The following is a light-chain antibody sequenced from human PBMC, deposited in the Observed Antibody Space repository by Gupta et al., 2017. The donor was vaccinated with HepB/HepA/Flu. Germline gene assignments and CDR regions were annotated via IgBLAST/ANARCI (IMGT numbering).Light chain of an antibody. Sequence: ILMTQSPATLSVSPGETATLSCRASQSVNGNLAWFQQIPGQAPTLLIFDTSSRATDVPARFSGSGSGTEFTLTISRLQSTDFGLYWCQQDHTWPLTFGGGTRVDIK. CDR2: DTS. V-gene: IGKV3-15*01. CDR3: QQDHTWPLT. CDR1: QSVNGN. J-gene: IGKJ4*01.